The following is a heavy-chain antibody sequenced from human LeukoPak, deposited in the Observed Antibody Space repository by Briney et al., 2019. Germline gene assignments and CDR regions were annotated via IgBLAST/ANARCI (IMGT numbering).Heavy chain of an antibody. V-gene: IGHV4-31*03. CDR2: IYYSGNT. J-gene: IGHJ5*02. Sequence: SQTLSLTCTVSGGSISSGGYYWSWIRPHPGKGLEWIGYIYYSGNTYYNPSLKSRVTISVDTSKNQFSLKLSSVTAADTAVYYCARDEVTTGFDPWGQGTLVTVSS. CDR3: ARDEVTTGFDP. D-gene: IGHD4-17*01. CDR1: GGSISSGGYY.